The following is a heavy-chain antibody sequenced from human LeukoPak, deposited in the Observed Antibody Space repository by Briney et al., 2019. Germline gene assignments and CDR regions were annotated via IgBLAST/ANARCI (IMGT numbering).Heavy chain of an antibody. J-gene: IGHJ4*02. D-gene: IGHD3-10*01. CDR2: INWNSGVI. CDR3: ATSTWFAELSPFDY. CDR1: GFTFDDYA. Sequence: ESGRSLSLSCAASGFTFDDYAMHWVRQAPGKGLEWVSGINWNSGVIGYADSVKGRFTISRDNAKNSLYLQMDSLTTEDTALYYCATSTWFAELSPFDYWGQGTLVTVSS. V-gene: IGHV3-9*01.